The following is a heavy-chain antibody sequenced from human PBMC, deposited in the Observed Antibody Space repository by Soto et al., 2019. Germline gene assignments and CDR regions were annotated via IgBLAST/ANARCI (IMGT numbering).Heavy chain of an antibody. CDR3: ARHESLWFGEVLFGCCGGREV. CDR1: GFTVSSNY. CDR2: IYSGGST. Sequence: HPGGSLRLSCAASGFTVSSNYMSWVRQAPGKGLEWVSVIYSGGSTYYADSVKGRFTISRDNSKDTLYLQMNSLRAEDTAVYYCARHESLWFGEVLFGCCGGREVWGQGTTVTVSS. D-gene: IGHD3-10*01. J-gene: IGHJ6*01. V-gene: IGHV3-53*01.